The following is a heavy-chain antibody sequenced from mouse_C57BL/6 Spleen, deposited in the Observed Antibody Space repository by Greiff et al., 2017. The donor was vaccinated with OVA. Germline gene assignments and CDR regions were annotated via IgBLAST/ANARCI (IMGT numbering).Heavy chain of an antibody. CDR3: ARGDGRPWFTY. CDR2: IDPSDSET. CDR1: GYTFTSYW. J-gene: IGHJ3*01. V-gene: IGHV1-52*01. Sequence: QVQLQQPGAELVRPGSSVKLSCKASGYTFTSYWMHWVKQRPIQGLEWIGNIDPSDSETHSNQKFKDKATLTVDKSSNTAYIQLSSLTAEDSAVYFCARGDGRPWFTYWGQGTLVTVSA. D-gene: IGHD1-2*01.